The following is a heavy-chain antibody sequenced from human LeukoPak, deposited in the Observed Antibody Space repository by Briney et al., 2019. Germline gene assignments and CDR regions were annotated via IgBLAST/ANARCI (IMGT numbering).Heavy chain of an antibody. V-gene: IGHV3-23*01. CDR1: GFTFGSYA. Sequence: GGSLRLSCAASGFTFGSYAMTWVRQAPGKGLEWVSGISNDDGSTYYTDSVKGRFTISRDNSKNTVYLQMGSLRAEDTAVYYCAAMLRGVACYFDYWGQGTLVTVSS. J-gene: IGHJ4*02. D-gene: IGHD3-10*01. CDR3: AAMLRGVACYFDY. CDR2: ISNDDGST.